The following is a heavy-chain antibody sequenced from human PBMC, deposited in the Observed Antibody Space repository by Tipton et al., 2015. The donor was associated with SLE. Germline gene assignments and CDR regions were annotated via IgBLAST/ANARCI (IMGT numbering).Heavy chain of an antibody. J-gene: IGHJ5*02. V-gene: IGHV4-39*07. CDR3: ARDYGPGNWFDP. D-gene: IGHD4-17*01. CDR1: GGSITSNSFY. CDR2: ISYSGST. Sequence: TLSLTCTVSGGSITSNSFYWGWIRQPPGKGLEWIGSISYSGSTYYNPSLKSRVTISLDTSKNQFSLKLSSVTAADTAVYYCARDYGPGNWFDPWGQGTLVTVSS.